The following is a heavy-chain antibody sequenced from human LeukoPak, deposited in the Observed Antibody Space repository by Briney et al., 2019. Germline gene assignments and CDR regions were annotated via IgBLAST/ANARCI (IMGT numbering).Heavy chain of an antibody. J-gene: IGHJ6*03. CDR2: IYTSGST. CDR1: GGSISSYY. Sequence: SETLSLTCTVSGGSISSYYWSWIRQPAGKGLKWIGRIYTSGSTNYNPSLKSRVTMSVDTSKNQFSLKLSSVTAADTAVYYCARDVSDYGGNYYYYYYMDVWGKGTTVTVSS. CDR3: ARDVSDYGGNYYYYYYMDV. V-gene: IGHV4-4*07. D-gene: IGHD4-23*01.